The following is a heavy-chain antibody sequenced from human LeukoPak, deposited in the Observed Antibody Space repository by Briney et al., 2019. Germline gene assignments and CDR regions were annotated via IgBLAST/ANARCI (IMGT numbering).Heavy chain of an antibody. V-gene: IGHV1-3*01. CDR1: GYTFTSYA. D-gene: IGHD6-13*01. J-gene: IGHJ4*02. Sequence: ASVKVSCKASGYTFTSYAMHWVRQAPGQRLEWMGWINAGNGNTKYSQKFQGRVTITRDTSASTAYMELSSLRSEDTAVYYCVRGRSSSWNVVDYWGQGTLVTVSS. CDR2: INAGNGNT. CDR3: VRGRSSSWNVVDY.